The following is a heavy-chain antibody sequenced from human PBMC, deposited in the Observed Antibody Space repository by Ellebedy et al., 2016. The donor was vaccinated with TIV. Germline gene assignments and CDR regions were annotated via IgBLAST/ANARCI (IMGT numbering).Heavy chain of an antibody. Sequence: GESLKISCAASGFTFSDHYMDWVRQAPGKGLEWVARSRNKANTYSIEYAASVKGRFTISRDDSKNSLYLQMNSLKTEDTAVYYCARSFGYSGGGHYYGMDVWGQGTTVTVSS. CDR2: SRNKANTYSI. CDR1: GFTFSDHY. CDR3: ARSFGYSGGGHYYGMDV. V-gene: IGHV3-72*01. J-gene: IGHJ6*02. D-gene: IGHD5-12*01.